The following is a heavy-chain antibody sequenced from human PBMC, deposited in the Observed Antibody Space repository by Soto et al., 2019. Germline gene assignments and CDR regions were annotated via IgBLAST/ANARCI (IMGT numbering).Heavy chain of an antibody. D-gene: IGHD3-10*01. J-gene: IGHJ4*02. CDR2: LYWDDDK. Sequence: QITLKESGPTLVRPTQTLTLTCTFSGFSLTTSGVGVGWIRQPPGKALEWLAVLYWDDDKRYSSSLKSRLTITKDTSKNQVVLTMTNMDPVDTATYYCAHHPYYGLGSYSFDYCGQGTLVTVSS. CDR3: AHHPYYGLGSYSFDY. CDR1: GFSLTTSGVG. V-gene: IGHV2-5*02.